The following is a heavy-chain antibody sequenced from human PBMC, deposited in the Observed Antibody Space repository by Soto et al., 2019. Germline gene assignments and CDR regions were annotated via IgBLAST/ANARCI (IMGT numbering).Heavy chain of an antibody. J-gene: IGHJ5*02. CDR1: GGSISSITYY. CDR2: IYYSGST. V-gene: IGHV4-39*01. Sequence: SETLSLTCTVSGGSISSITYYWGWIRQPPGKGLEWIGSIYYSGSTYYNPSLKSRVTISVDTSKNQFSLKLSSVTASDTAVYYCAAGEMVATGWFDPWGQGTLVTVSS. D-gene: IGHD5-12*01. CDR3: AAGEMVATGWFDP.